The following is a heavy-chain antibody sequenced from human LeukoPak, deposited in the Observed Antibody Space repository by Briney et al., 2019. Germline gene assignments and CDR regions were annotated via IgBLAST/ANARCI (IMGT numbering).Heavy chain of an antibody. CDR1: GFTFSNFA. J-gene: IGHJ4*02. V-gene: IGHV3-23*01. CDR2: ISGSGSNT. CDR3: AQSPTGSRGGLDY. D-gene: IGHD3-16*01. Sequence: GGSLTLSCAASGFTFSNFAMNWVRQAPGKGLEWVSGISGSGSNTYYADSVRGPFTISRDNSKNTVYLQMNSLRAEDTAIYYCAQSPTGSRGGLDYWGQGTLVTVSS.